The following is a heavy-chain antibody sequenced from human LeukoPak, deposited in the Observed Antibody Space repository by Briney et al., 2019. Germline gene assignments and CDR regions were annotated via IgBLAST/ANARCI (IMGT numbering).Heavy chain of an antibody. J-gene: IGHJ4*01. CDR1: EFTFSSYG. CDR2: IRSDGSNK. V-gene: IGHV3-30*02. CDR3: AKGRWHVDY. Sequence: PGGSLRLSCAASEFTFSSYGMHWVRQAPGKGLEWVALIRSDGSNKYYADSVKGRFTISRDNSKNTLFLQMDSLRTEDTAVYYCAKGRWHVDYWGHGNLVTVSS. D-gene: IGHD6-13*01.